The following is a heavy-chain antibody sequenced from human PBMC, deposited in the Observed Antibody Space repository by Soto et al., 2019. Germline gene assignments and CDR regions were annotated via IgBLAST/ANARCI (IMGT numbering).Heavy chain of an antibody. CDR2: ISFNGSDT. D-gene: IGHD3-3*01. CDR1: GFSFSGYG. Sequence: PGGSLRLSCTASGFSFSGYGMHWGRQAPGKGLEWVALISFNGSDTYYADSVKCRFTISRDNSKNTLYLQMNSLKAEDTAIYYCAKMDVTLFGVVMIRAYRVDDIDVWGQETTVTVSS. V-gene: IGHV3-30*18. CDR3: AKMDVTLFGVVMIRAYRVDDIDV. J-gene: IGHJ6*02.